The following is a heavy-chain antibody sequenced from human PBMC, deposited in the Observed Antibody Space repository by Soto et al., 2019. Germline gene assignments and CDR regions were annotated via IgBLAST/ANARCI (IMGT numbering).Heavy chain of an antibody. CDR3: ARESEDLTSNFDY. V-gene: IGHV3-21*01. CDR1: GFTFSRYS. Sequence: GGSLRLSCAASGFTFSRYSMNWVRHAPGKGLEWVSSISSTTNYIYYADSMKGRFTVSRDNAKNSVYLDMNSLSAEDTAVYYCARESEDLTSNFDYWGQGTLVTVSS. CDR2: ISSTTNYI. J-gene: IGHJ4*02.